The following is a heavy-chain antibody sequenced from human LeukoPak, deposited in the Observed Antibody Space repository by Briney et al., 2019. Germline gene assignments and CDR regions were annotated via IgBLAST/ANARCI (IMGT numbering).Heavy chain of an antibody. Sequence: GGSLRLSCAASGFTFSSYGMHWVRQAPGKGLEWVAVISYDGSNKYYADSVKGRFTISRDNSKNTLYLQMNSLRAEDTAVYYCSCSGGSCYYFDYWGQGTLVTVSS. J-gene: IGHJ4*02. V-gene: IGHV3-30*03. CDR3: SCSGGSCYYFDY. D-gene: IGHD2-15*01. CDR1: GFTFSSYG. CDR2: ISYDGSNK.